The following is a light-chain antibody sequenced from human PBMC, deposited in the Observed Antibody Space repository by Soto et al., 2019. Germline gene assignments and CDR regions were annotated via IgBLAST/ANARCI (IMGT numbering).Light chain of an antibody. Sequence: QSVLTQPPSASGTPGQRVTISCSGSSSNIGSNTVNWYQQLPGTAPKHLIFSNNQRPSEVPDRFSGSKSGTSASLAISGLQPEDEADYYCAAWDDSLSWVFGGGTKLTVL. CDR1: SSNIGSNT. CDR3: AAWDDSLSWV. CDR2: SNN. V-gene: IGLV1-44*01. J-gene: IGLJ3*02.